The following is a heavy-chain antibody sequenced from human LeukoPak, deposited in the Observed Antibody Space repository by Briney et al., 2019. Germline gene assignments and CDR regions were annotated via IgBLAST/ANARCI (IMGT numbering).Heavy chain of an antibody. D-gene: IGHD4-11*01. CDR1: GFTLSSYG. CDR2: IRYDGSNK. V-gene: IGHV3-30*02. CDR3: AKDRRNNYEVCDY. Sequence: GGTLRRSCAASGFTLSSYGMLWVRQAPGKGLEWVAFIRYDGSNKYYADSVKGRVTISRDNSKNTLYLQMNSLRAEDTAVYYCAKDRRNNYEVCDYWGQGTLVTVSS. J-gene: IGHJ4*02.